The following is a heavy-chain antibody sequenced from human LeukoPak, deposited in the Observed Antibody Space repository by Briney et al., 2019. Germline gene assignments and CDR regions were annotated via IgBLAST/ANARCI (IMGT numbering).Heavy chain of an antibody. CDR3: ARASLGATLDY. CDR1: GGSFSGYY. CDR2: INHSGST. J-gene: IGHJ4*02. Sequence: SETLSLTCAVYGGSFSGYYWSWLRQPPGKGLEWIGEINHSGSTNYNPSLKSRVTISVDTSKNQFSLKLSSVTAADTAVYYCARASLGATLDYWGQGTLVTVSS. D-gene: IGHD1-26*01. V-gene: IGHV4-34*01.